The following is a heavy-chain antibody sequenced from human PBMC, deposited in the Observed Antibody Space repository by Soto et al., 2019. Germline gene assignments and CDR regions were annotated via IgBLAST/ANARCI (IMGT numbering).Heavy chain of an antibody. CDR2: MYSSGST. Sequence: SETQSHTCTVSGGSISSYYWSWIRQPAGKGLEWIGRMYSSGSTNYNPSLKSRVTMSVDTSKNQFSLKLNSVTAADTAVYYCAREMVAATGRFDPWGQGTLVTVSS. J-gene: IGHJ5*02. D-gene: IGHD2-15*01. CDR1: GGSISSYY. CDR3: AREMVAATGRFDP. V-gene: IGHV4-4*07.